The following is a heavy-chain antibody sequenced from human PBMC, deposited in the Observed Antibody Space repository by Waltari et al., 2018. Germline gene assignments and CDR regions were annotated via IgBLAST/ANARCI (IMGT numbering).Heavy chain of an antibody. Sequence: EVQLVESGGGMVKPGGSLRLSCAASGYTLSSYRMNWVRQAPGKGLEWVSSISSSSSYIYYADSVKGRFTISRDNAKNSLYLQMNSLRAEDTAVYYCARDSGYDYGLGYWGQGTLVTVSS. CDR1: GYTLSSYR. D-gene: IGHD5-12*01. CDR2: ISSSSSYI. V-gene: IGHV3-21*01. CDR3: ARDSGYDYGLGY. J-gene: IGHJ4*02.